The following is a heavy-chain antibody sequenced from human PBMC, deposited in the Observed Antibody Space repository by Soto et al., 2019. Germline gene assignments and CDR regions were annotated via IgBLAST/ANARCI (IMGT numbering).Heavy chain of an antibody. CDR1: GFTFRSYD. D-gene: IGHD1-7*01. CDR2: ISSNGGTT. Sequence: EVQLAESGGGMVQPGGSLRLSCVASGFTFRSYDMHWVRQAPGNGLEYVSSISSNGGTTYYGNSVKGRFTISRDNSKNTLYLQMCSLRAEDMAVYYCVRRVSGNYDYWGQGTLVTVSS. J-gene: IGHJ4*02. V-gene: IGHV3-64*01. CDR3: VRRVSGNYDY.